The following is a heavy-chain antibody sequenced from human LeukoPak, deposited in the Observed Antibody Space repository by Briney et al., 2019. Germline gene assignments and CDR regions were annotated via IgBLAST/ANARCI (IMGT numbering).Heavy chain of an antibody. CDR3: ARVKAVGVPVAIDAYFDYGMDV. J-gene: IGHJ6*02. D-gene: IGHD3-16*01. CDR2: TIPIVGVE. CDR1: GGTFSKNS. V-gene: IGHV1-69*02. Sequence: SVKVSCKVSGGTFSKNSISWVRQAPGQGLEWMGRTIPIVGVEHYAQKFQGGVTITADMSTSTAYMDLSSLRSDDTAVYYCARVKAVGVPVAIDAYFDYGMDVWGQGTTVIVSS.